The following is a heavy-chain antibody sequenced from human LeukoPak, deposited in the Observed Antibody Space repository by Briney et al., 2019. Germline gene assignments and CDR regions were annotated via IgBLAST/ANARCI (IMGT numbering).Heavy chain of an antibody. D-gene: IGHD1-26*01. V-gene: IGHV4-4*07. CDR3: ARADGTGATRAAFDI. Sequence: PSETLSRTCTVSGGSISSYYWSWIRQPAGKGLEWIGRIYTSGSTNYNPSLKSRVTMSVDTSKNQFSLKLSSVTAADTAVYYCARADGTGATRAAFDIWGQGTMVTVSS. J-gene: IGHJ3*02. CDR1: GGSISSYY. CDR2: IYTSGST.